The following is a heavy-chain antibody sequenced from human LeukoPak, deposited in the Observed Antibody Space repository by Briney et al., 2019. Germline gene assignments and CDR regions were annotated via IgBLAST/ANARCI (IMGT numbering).Heavy chain of an antibody. Sequence: ASVKVSCKASGNTFTAYYIHWVRQAPGQGLEWMGWIYPNSGGTNYAQKFQGRVTMTSDTSISTAYLELSRLRSDDTAVYYCARGGYHLLWGDYWGQGTLVTVSS. D-gene: IGHD2-2*01. CDR3: ARGGYHLLWGDY. CDR1: GNTFTAYY. V-gene: IGHV1-2*02. CDR2: IYPNSGGT. J-gene: IGHJ4*02.